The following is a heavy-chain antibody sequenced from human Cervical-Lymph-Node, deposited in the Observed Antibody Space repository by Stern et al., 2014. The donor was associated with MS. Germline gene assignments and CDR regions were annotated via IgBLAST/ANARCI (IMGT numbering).Heavy chain of an antibody. CDR3: ARDGYCSGGSCYSYFDS. CDR2: IWYDGSHK. V-gene: IGHV3-33*01. CDR1: GFTFSSYG. D-gene: IGHD2-15*01. Sequence: QVQLVESGGGVVQPGRSLRLSCAASGFTFSSYGMYWVRPAPGKGLEWVAVIWYDGSHKFCADSVKGRFTISRDNSKNTLYLQMNSLRAEDTAVYYCARDGYCSGGSCYSYFDSWGQGTLVTVSS. J-gene: IGHJ4*02.